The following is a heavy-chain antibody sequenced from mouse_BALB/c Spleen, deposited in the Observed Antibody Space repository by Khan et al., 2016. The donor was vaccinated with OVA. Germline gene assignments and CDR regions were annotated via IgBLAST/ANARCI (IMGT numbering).Heavy chain of an antibody. CDR1: GFSLTNYG. D-gene: IGHD2-10*01. CDR3: ARQPYYHYYIMDY. J-gene: IGHJ4*01. V-gene: IGHV2-6-1*01. Sequence: QVQLKESGPGLVALSQSLSITCTISGFSLTNYGVHWVRQPPGKGLEWLVVIWSDGSATYNSALKSRLSISKDNSKSQVFLKMNSLQTDDTAMYYCARQPYYHYYIMDYWGQGTSVTVSS. CDR2: IWSDGSA.